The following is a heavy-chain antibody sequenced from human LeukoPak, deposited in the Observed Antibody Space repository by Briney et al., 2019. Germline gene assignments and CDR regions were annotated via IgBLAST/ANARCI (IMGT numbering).Heavy chain of an antibody. CDR3: AKWHEGQLAFDS. CDR2: IHYTGKN. V-gene: IGHV4-59*01. D-gene: IGHD1-1*01. Sequence: RPSETLSLTCTVSGGSITAFYWNWVRQPPGRGLEWIGYIHYTGKNFYNPSLKSRITISVDTSKRQFSLKLSSVTAADTAVYYCAKWHEGQLAFDSWGQGSLVTVSS. J-gene: IGHJ4*02. CDR1: GGSITAFY.